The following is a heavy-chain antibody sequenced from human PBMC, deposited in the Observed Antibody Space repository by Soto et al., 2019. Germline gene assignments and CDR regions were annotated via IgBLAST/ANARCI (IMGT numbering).Heavy chain of an antibody. CDR3: TRVATAVPS. CDR1: GGSIISSSYY. J-gene: IGHJ5*02. V-gene: IGHV4-61*05. D-gene: IGHD5-18*01. Sequence: ASETLSLTCTVSGGSIISSSYYWVWIRQPPGKELEWIGNIYYRGTTNYNPSLQGRVTMSIDTSKNQFSLMLTSVTAADTAVYYCTRVATAVPSWGRGVLVTVSS. CDR2: IYYRGTT.